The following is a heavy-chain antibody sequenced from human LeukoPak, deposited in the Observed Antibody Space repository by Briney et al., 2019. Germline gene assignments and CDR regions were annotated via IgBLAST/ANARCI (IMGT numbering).Heavy chain of an antibody. CDR1: GFTFSRYG. J-gene: IGHJ6*03. CDR3: AKEAHYYDSSGYFYYYYMDV. D-gene: IGHD3-22*01. Sequence: GGSLRLSCAASGFTFSRYGIHWVRQAPGKGLEWVAVIWSGGCYKYYADSVKGRFTISRDNSKNTLYLQMNSLRAEDTAVYYCAKEAHYYDSSGYFYYYYMDVWGKGTTVTVSS. V-gene: IGHV3-30*02. CDR2: IWSGGCYK.